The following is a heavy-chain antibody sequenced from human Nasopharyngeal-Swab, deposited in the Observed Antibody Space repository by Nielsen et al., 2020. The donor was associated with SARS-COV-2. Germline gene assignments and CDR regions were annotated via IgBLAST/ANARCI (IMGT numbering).Heavy chain of an antibody. CDR2: IYYSGRT. V-gene: IGHV4-59*12. J-gene: IGHJ4*02. CDR3: AREVVGGLVDS. D-gene: IGHD1-26*01. Sequence: SETLSLTCTVSGGSISTYYWNWIRQLPGKGLEWIGYIYYSGRTNYNSSLRSRVTMSLDTSKNQFSLKLNSVTAADTAVYYCAREVVGGLVDSWGQGTLVTVSS. CDR1: GGSISTYY.